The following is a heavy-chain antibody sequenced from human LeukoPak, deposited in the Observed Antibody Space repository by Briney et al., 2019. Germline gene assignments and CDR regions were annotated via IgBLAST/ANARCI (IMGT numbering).Heavy chain of an antibody. Sequence: SQTLSLTCTVSGGSISSGGYYWSWIRQPPGKGLEWIGYIYHSGSTYYNPSLKSRVTISVDRSKNQFSLKLSSVTAADTAVYYCARRSKSPAAINSNYYYMDVWDKGTTVTVSS. V-gene: IGHV4-30-2*01. CDR2: IYHSGST. CDR1: GGSISSGGYY. D-gene: IGHD2-2*01. J-gene: IGHJ6*03. CDR3: ARRSKSPAAINSNYYYMDV.